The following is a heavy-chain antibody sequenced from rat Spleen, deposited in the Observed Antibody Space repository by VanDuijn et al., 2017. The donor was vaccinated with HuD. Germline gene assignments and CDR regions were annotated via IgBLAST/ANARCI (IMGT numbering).Heavy chain of an antibody. V-gene: IGHV5-25*01. J-gene: IGHJ2*01. D-gene: IGHD1-1*01. Sequence: EVQLVESGGGLVQPGRSLKLSCPASGFTFSNYYMAWVRRAPKKGLEWVATITTSGSRTYYSDSVKGRFTMSRDNAKSSLSLQMNSMKSEDTATYYCARRSPTITTVVPHYFDYWGQGVMVTVSS. CDR1: GFTFSNYY. CDR3: ARRSPTITTVVPHYFDY. CDR2: ITTSGSRT.